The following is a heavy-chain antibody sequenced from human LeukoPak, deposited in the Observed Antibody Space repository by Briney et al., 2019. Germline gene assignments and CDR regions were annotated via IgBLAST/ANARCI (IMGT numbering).Heavy chain of an antibody. D-gene: IGHD3-10*01. V-gene: IGHV4-59*08. CDR2: IPYSGAT. CDR1: AGSISSDY. J-gene: IGHJ4*02. CDR3: ARHQLRGFLDDD. Sequence: ETLSLTCAVSAGSISSDYGSWIRQPPGKGLEWIGCIPYSGATNYNPSLNSPVTISIDTSKTQFSLRLTSVTAADTAVYYCARHQLRGFLDDDWGQGALVTVSS.